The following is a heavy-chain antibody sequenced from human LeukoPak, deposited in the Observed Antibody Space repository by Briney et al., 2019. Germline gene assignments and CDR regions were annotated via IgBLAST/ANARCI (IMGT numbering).Heavy chain of an antibody. Sequence: AGGSLRLSCAASGFNFSSDAMSCVRQAPGKGLEWVSGVSGRGDGTYYADSVKGRFTISRDKSKNTLYLQMNSLRAEDMAVYFCAKGRTWYFGYWGQGTLVTVSS. V-gene: IGHV3-23*01. D-gene: IGHD1-14*01. CDR3: AKGRTWYFGY. CDR1: GFNFSSDA. J-gene: IGHJ4*02. CDR2: VSGRGDGT.